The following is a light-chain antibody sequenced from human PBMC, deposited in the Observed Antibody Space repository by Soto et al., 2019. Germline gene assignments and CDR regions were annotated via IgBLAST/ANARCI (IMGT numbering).Light chain of an antibody. CDR3: LLSYSGALDV. CDR1: TGAVTGGHY. V-gene: IGLV7-46*01. J-gene: IGLJ1*01. CDR2: DTS. Sequence: QAVVTQHPSLTGSPGGTVTLTCASTTGAVTGGHYPSWFQQKPGQAPRTLIYDTSNKPSWTPARFSGSLLGGKAALTLSGAQPEDEAEYYCLLSYSGALDVFGTGTQLTVL.